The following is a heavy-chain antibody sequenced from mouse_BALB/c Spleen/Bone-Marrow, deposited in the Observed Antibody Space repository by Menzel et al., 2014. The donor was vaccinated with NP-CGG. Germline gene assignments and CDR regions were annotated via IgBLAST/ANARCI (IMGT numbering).Heavy chain of an antibody. D-gene: IGHD4-1*01. Sequence: VQLVESGPDLVAPSQSLSLTCTVSGFSLTSYGLHWVRQPPGKGLEWLGVIWSDGSTTYNSALKSRLSISKDNSKRQVLLKMNSLQTDDTAMYYCARSGTDYAMDYRGQGTSVTVSS. CDR1: GFSLTSYG. CDR2: IWSDGST. J-gene: IGHJ4*01. V-gene: IGHV2-6-2*01. CDR3: ARSGTDYAMDY.